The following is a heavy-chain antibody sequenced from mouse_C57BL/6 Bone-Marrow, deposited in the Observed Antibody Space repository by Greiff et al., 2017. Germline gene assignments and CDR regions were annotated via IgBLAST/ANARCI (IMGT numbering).Heavy chain of an antibody. V-gene: IGHV1-82*01. CDR2: IYPGDGDT. J-gene: IGHJ2*01. CDR3: ARWGITTVVFDY. CDR1: GYAFSSSW. D-gene: IGHD1-1*01. Sequence: QVQLKESGPELVKPGASVKISCKASGYAFSSSWMNWVKQRPGKGLEWIGRIYPGDGDTNYNGKFKGKATLTADKSSSTAYMQLSSLTSEDSAVYFCARWGITTVVFDYWGQGTTLTVSS.